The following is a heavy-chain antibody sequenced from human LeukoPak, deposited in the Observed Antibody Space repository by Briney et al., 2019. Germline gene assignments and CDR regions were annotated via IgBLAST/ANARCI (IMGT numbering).Heavy chain of an antibody. CDR3: AKDGRVAAAAYYFDY. V-gene: IGHV3-23*01. CDR2: ISGTGGST. D-gene: IGHD6-13*01. J-gene: IGHJ4*02. Sequence: GGSLRLSCAYSGFTFSSYAMSWVRQAPGKGLVWVSGISGTGGSTYYADSVKGRFTISRDNSKNTLYLQMNSLRAEDTAVYYCAKDGRVAAAAYYFDYWGQGTLATVSS. CDR1: GFTFSSYA.